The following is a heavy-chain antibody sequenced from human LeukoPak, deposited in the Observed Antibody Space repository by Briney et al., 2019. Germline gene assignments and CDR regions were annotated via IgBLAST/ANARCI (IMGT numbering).Heavy chain of an antibody. J-gene: IGHJ4*02. CDR2: INHSGST. CDR1: GGSFSAYY. CDR3: ARGHRDNWHLDFAY. D-gene: IGHD1-20*01. Sequence: SETLSLTCAVYGGSFSAYYWSWIRQPPGKGLEWIGEINHSGSTNYNPSLKSRVTLSVDTSKNQFSLKLSSVTAADTAVYYCARGHRDNWHLDFAYWGQGTLVTVSS. V-gene: IGHV4-34*01.